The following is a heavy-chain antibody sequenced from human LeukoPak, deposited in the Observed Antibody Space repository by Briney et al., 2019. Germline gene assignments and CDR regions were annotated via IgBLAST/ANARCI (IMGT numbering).Heavy chain of an antibody. CDR2: ISSSSSTI. J-gene: IGHJ4*02. D-gene: IGHD1-26*01. V-gene: IGHV3-48*04. Sequence: GGDLILSCASSGFTFLSYSMNWVHEAARNGLDGVSYISSSSSTIYYAASVKGRVTISRDNAKHPLYLQMNSLRAEDTAVYYCAREERRELQAGTYDYWGQGTLVTVSS. CDR1: GFTFLSYS. CDR3: AREERRELQAGTYDY.